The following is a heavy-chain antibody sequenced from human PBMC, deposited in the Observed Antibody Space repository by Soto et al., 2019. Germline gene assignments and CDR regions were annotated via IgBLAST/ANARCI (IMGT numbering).Heavy chain of an antibody. D-gene: IGHD3-10*01. V-gene: IGHV2-5*02. Sequence: SGPTLVNPTQTLTLTCTFSGFSLSTSGVGVGWIRQPPGKALEWLALIYWDDDKRYSPSLKSRLTITKDTSKNQVVLTMTNMDPVDTVTYYCAHAPADVYGSGSYYNWWGQGTLVTVSS. J-gene: IGHJ4*02. CDR2: IYWDDDK. CDR1: GFSLSTSGVG. CDR3: AHAPADVYGSGSYYNW.